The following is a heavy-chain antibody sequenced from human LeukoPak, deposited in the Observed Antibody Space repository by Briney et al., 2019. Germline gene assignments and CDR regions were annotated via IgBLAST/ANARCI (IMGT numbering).Heavy chain of an antibody. V-gene: IGHV4-59*12. D-gene: IGHD2-21*02. CDR1: GGSISSYY. CDR2: TYYSGST. CDR3: AREVTNWNDV. J-gene: IGHJ5*02. Sequence: SETLSLTCTVSGGSISSYYWSWIRQPPGKGLEWIGYTYYSGSTNYNPSLKSRVTISIDTSKNQFSLKLSSVTAADTAVYYCAREVTNWNDVWGQGTLVTVSS.